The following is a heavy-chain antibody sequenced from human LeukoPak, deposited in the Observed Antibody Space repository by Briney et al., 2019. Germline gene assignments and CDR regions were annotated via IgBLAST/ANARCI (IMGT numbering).Heavy chain of an antibody. CDR3: ARDAALVGTPAYYFDY. D-gene: IGHD4-23*01. CDR2: ISYDGSNK. CDR1: GFTFGTYA. Sequence: GGSLRLSCALSGFTFGTYAVHWVRQAPGKGLEWVAVISYDGSNKYYADSVKGRFTISRDNSTNTLYLQMTSLRGEDTAVYFCARDAALVGTPAYYFDYWGQGALVTVSS. J-gene: IGHJ4*02. V-gene: IGHV3-30-3*01.